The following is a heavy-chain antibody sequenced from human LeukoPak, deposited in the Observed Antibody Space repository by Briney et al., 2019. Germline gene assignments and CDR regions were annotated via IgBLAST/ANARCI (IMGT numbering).Heavy chain of an antibody. CDR2: IYTSGST. Sequence: SETLSLTCTVSGGSISSGSYYWSWIRQPARKGLEWIGRIYTSGSTNYNPSLKSRVTISVDTSKNQFSLKLSSVTAADTAVYYCARAAIRGWFDPWGQGTLVTVSS. CDR1: GGSISSGSYY. V-gene: IGHV4-61*02. J-gene: IGHJ5*02. CDR3: ARAAIRGWFDP. D-gene: IGHD2-2*01.